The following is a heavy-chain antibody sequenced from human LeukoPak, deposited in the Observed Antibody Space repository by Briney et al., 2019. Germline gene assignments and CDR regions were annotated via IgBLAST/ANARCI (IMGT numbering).Heavy chain of an antibody. CDR3: AKIFGVVIKYYFEY. Sequence: PGGSLRLSCAASGFTFSSYWMHWVRQAPGKGLEWVSAISGSGGSTYYADSVKGRFTISRDNSKNTLYLQMSGLRAEDTAVYYCAKIFGVVIKYYFEYWGQGTLVTVSS. CDR1: GFTFSSYW. J-gene: IGHJ4*02. D-gene: IGHD3-3*01. CDR2: ISGSGGST. V-gene: IGHV3-23*01.